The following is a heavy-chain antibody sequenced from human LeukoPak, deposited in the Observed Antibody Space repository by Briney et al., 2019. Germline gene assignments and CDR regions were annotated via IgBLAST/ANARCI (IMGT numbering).Heavy chain of an antibody. V-gene: IGHV3-21*04. Sequence: GGSLRLSCAASGFTFSSYSMNWVRQAPGKGLEWVSSISSSSSYIYYADSVKGRFTISRDNSKNTLYLQMNSLRAEDTAVYYCARRPSGRDYYYGMDVWGQGSTATVSS. CDR2: ISSSSSYI. D-gene: IGHD3-10*01. J-gene: IGHJ6*02. CDR1: GFTFSSYS. CDR3: ARRPSGRDYYYGMDV.